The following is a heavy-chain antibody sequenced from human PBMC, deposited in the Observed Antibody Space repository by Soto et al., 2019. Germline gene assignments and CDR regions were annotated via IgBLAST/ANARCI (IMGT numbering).Heavy chain of an antibody. V-gene: IGHV3-48*01. CDR1: GFTFSSYS. D-gene: IGHD3-3*01. J-gene: IGHJ4*02. Sequence: GGSLRLSCAASGFTFSSYSMNWVRQAPGKGLEWVSYISSSSSTIYYADSVKGRFTISRDNAKNSLYLQMNSLRAEDTAVYYCARDIEAGYYDFWSGQGYWGQGTLVTVSS. CDR3: ARDIEAGYYDFWSGQGY. CDR2: ISSSSSTI.